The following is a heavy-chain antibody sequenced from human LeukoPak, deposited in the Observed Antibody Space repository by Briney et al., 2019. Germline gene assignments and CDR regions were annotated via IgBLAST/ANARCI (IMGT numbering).Heavy chain of an antibody. V-gene: IGHV3-23*01. D-gene: IGHD5-12*01. CDR1: GFTFSSYG. J-gene: IGHJ6*03. Sequence: GGSLRLSCAASGFTFSSYGMSWVRQAPGKGLEWVSAISGSGGSTYYADSVKGRFTISRDNSKNTLYLQMNSLRAEDTAVYYCAKEGGYDYSGHMDVWGKGSTVTVSS. CDR2: ISGSGGST. CDR3: AKEGGYDYSGHMDV.